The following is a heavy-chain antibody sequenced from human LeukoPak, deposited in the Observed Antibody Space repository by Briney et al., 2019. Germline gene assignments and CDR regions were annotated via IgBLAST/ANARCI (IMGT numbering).Heavy chain of an antibody. J-gene: IGHJ4*02. D-gene: IGHD5-18*01. CDR2: ISGSGGST. Sequence: GGSLRLSCAASGFTFSSYAMSWVRQAPGKGLEWASAISGSGGSTYYADSVKGRFTISRDNSKNTLYLQMNSLRAEDTAVYYCAKPGIQLWLPNYFDYWGQGTLVTVSS. CDR1: GFTFSSYA. CDR3: AKPGIQLWLPNYFDY. V-gene: IGHV3-23*01.